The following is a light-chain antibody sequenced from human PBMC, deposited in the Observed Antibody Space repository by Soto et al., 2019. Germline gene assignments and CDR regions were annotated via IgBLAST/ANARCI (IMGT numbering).Light chain of an antibody. CDR2: AAS. CDR3: QQYSRSPWT. CDR1: QGIAYL. Sequence: GDRVTINCLATQGIAYLLACYQQRPGRAPQGLIYAASILERGGPSRFTGSGSETDFTRTISRREPEDFAVFYGQQYSRSPWTFGQGTKVDIK. V-gene: IGKV1-16*01. J-gene: IGKJ1*01.